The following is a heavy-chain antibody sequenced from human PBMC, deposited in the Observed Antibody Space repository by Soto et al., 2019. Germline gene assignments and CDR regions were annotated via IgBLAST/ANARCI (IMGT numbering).Heavy chain of an antibody. J-gene: IGHJ4*02. CDR1: GGSISTAGYS. CDR2: IFHTGST. D-gene: IGHD7-27*01. V-gene: IGHV4-30-2*01. CDR3: ARENRLGTYSFDS. Sequence: SETLSLTCAVSGGSISTAGYSWTWIRQPPGKGLEWIGYIFHTGSTYYNPSLKSRVTISIDRSKNQFSLDLTSVTAADTAVYYCARENRLGTYSFDSWGQGILVTVSS.